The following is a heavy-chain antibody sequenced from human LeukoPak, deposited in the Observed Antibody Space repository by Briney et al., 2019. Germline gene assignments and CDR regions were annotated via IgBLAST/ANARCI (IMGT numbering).Heavy chain of an antibody. CDR2: ISYDGSNK. CDR3: AREGYSYGYYYFDY. V-gene: IGHV3-30*19. Sequence: GGSLRLSCAASGFSFSGYGMHWVRQAPGKGLEWVAVISYDGSNKYYADSVKGRFTISRDNSKNTLYLQMNSLRAEDTAVYYCAREGYSYGYYYFDYWGQGTLVTVSS. J-gene: IGHJ4*02. D-gene: IGHD5-18*01. CDR1: GFSFSGYG.